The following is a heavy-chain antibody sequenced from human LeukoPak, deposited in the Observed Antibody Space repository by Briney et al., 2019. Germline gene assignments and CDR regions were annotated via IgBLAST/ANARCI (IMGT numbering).Heavy chain of an antibody. Sequence: GGSLRLSCAASGFTFSSYEMNWVRQAPGKGLEWVSYISSSHSTIYYADSVKGRFTISRDNAKNSLYLQMNSLRAEDTAVYYCAREVPMGQAFDIWGQGTMVTVSS. V-gene: IGHV3-48*03. CDR1: GFTFSSYE. D-gene: IGHD3-10*01. J-gene: IGHJ3*02. CDR2: ISSSHSTI. CDR3: AREVPMGQAFDI.